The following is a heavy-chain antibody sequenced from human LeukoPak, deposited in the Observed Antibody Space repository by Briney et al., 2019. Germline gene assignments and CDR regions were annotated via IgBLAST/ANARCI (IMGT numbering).Heavy chain of an antibody. CDR2: ISGSGGTT. V-gene: IGHV3-23*01. CDR3: AKMWDIVVVVAAYFDY. J-gene: IGHJ4*02. Sequence: GGSLRLSCAASGFTFSSYAMSWVRQAPGKGLEWVSVISGSGGTTYYADSVKGRFTISRDNSKNTLYLQMNSLRAEDTAVYYCAKMWDIVVVVAAYFDYWGQGTLVTVSS. D-gene: IGHD2-15*01. CDR1: GFTFSSYA.